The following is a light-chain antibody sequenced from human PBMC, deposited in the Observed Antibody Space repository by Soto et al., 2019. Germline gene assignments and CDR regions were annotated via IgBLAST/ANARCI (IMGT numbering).Light chain of an antibody. CDR3: KQYNSYST. V-gene: IGKV1-5*01. J-gene: IGKJ1*01. CDR1: QSISSW. Sequence: DIQMTQSPSTLSASVGDRVTITCRASQSISSWLAWYQQKPGKAPKLLIYDASSLETGVPSRFSVSGSGTEFSRTISSLHSGDFATYDCKQYNSYSTFGQGTKVEIK. CDR2: DAS.